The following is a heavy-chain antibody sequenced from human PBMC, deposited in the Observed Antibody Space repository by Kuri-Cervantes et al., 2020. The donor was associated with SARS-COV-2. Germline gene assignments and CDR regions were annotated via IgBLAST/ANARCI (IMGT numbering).Heavy chain of an antibody. D-gene: IGHD3-16*01. CDR1: GGSISSYY. CDR3: ARGRVYARRIYYYYYGMDV. V-gene: IGHV4-59*12. Sequence: GSLRLSCTVSGGSISSYYWSWIRQPPGKGLEWIGYIYYSGSTNYNPSLKSRVTISVDTSKNQFSLKLSSVTAADTAVYYCARGRVYARRIYYYYYGMDVWGQGTTVTVSS. J-gene: IGHJ6*02. CDR2: IYYSGST.